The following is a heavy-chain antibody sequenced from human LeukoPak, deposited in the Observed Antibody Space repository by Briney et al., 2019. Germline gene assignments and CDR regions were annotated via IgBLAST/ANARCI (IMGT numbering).Heavy chain of an antibody. CDR1: GFTFDDYA. J-gene: IGHJ4*02. V-gene: IGHV3-9*01. Sequence: GGSLRLSCAASGFTFDDYAMHWFRQGPGNGLEWVSGISWNSGSIGYADSVKGRFTISRDNAKTSLYLQMNSMRAEDTAVYYCASHLSGITGYTYGRGIDYWGQGTLVTVSS. CDR2: ISWNSGSI. CDR3: ASHLSGITGYTYGRGIDY. D-gene: IGHD5-18*01.